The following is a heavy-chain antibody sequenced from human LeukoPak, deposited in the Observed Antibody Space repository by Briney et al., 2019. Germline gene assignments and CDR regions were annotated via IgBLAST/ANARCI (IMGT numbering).Heavy chain of an antibody. J-gene: IGHJ5*02. CDR2: IYTSGSN. CDR1: GGSISSYY. CDR3: ARVNTQGVPSP. D-gene: IGHD2-15*01. Sequence: SETLSLTCTVSGGSISSYYWSWVRQPAGKGLEWIGRIYTSGSNNYNPSLKSRVTMSVDTSKNQFSLKLNSATAADTAVYYCARVNTQGVPSPWGQGILVTVSS. V-gene: IGHV4-4*07.